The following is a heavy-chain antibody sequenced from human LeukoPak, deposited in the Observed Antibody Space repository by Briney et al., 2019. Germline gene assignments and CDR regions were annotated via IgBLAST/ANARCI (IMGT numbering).Heavy chain of an antibody. Sequence: EWIGNVYYDGTTYYNPSLKSRVSISVDTSRKQFALNLYSMTAADTAVYYCVRQRLWSDLWGQGALVIVSS. J-gene: IGHJ5*02. D-gene: IGHD3-10*01. CDR3: VRQRLWSDL. V-gene: IGHV4-39*01. CDR2: VYYDGTT.